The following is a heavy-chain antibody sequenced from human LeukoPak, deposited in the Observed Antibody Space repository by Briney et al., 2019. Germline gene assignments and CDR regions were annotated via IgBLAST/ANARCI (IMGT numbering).Heavy chain of an antibody. CDR1: GCSISGSFYY. CDR2: IYYSGST. D-gene: IGHD3/OR15-3a*01. CDR3: ARRGLIDY. Sequence: SETLSLTCTVSGCSISGSFYYWGWIRQPPGKGLEWIGSIYYSGSTYYNPSLKSRVTISVDTSKNQFSLNLSSVTAADTAVYYCARRGLIDYWGQGTLVTVSS. V-gene: IGHV4-39*01. J-gene: IGHJ4*02.